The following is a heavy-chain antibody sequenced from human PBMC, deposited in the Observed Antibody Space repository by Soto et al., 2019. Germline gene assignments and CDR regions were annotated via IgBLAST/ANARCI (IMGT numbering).Heavy chain of an antibody. V-gene: IGHV3-23*01. CDR1: GFTFSSYA. CDR2: ISGSGGST. CDR3: AKEEVDVVVPAVNWFDP. D-gene: IGHD2-2*01. Sequence: GGSLRLSCAASGFTFSSYAMSWVRQAPGKGLEWVSAISGSGGSTYYADSVKGRFTISRDNSKNTLYLQMSSLRAEDTAVYYCAKEEVDVVVPAVNWFDPWGQGTLVTVSS. J-gene: IGHJ5*02.